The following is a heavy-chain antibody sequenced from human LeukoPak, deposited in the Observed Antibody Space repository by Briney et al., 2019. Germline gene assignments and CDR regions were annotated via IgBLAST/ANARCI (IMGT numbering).Heavy chain of an antibody. J-gene: IGHJ4*02. V-gene: IGHV4-39*01. CDR1: GGSISSSSYY. CDR2: IYYSGST. D-gene: IGHD6-13*01. CDR3: ARQAPTSSSWYVAAQRGRYYFDC. Sequence: PSETLSLTCTVSGGSISSSSYYWGWIRQPPGKGLEWIGSIYYSGSTYYNPSLKSRVTISVDTSKNQFSLKLSSVTAADTAVYYCARQAPTSSSWYVAAQRGRYYFDCWGQGTPVTVSS.